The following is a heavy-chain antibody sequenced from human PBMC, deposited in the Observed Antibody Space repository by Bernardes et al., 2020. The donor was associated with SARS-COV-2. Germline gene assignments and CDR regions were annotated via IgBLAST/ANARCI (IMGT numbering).Heavy chain of an antibody. CDR3: AKDAEAVFGVVIVPRAFDI. Sequence: LRLSCVASGFTFNNYAMSWVRQTPGKGLEWVSGISSRGDSTYFAESVQGRFTISRDNSKNTLYLQMNTLRGDDTAVYYCAKDAEAVFGVVIVPRAFDIWGQATMVTVSS. D-gene: IGHD3-3*01. CDR2: ISSRGDST. CDR1: GFTFNNYA. V-gene: IGHV3-23*01. J-gene: IGHJ3*02.